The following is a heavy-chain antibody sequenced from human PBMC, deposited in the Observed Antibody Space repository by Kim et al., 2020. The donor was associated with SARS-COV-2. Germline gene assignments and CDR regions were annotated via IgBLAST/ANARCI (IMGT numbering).Heavy chain of an antibody. Sequence: GGSLRLSCAASGFTFSDYYMTWIRQAPGKGLEWVSYISSSGSSVNYADSVKGRFTMSRDNGKNSLYLQMSSLTAEDTALYYCARVPFGDLSAYYCDLWGQGHLVTVSS. J-gene: IGHJ4*02. D-gene: IGHD3-10*01. V-gene: IGHV3-11*01. CDR3: ARVPFGDLSAYYCDL. CDR2: ISSSGSSV. CDR1: GFTFSDYY.